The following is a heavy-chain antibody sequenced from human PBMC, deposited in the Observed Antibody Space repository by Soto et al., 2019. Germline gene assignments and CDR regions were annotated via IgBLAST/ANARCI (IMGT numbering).Heavy chain of an antibody. J-gene: IGHJ4*02. CDR1: GGSFSGYY. CDR3: ARQSDFWCGYHTGPVGRYFDY. V-gene: IGHV4-34*02. CDR2: INHSGST. Sequence: QVQLQQWGAGLLKPSETLSLTCAVYGGSFSGYYWSWIRQPPGKGLEWIGEINHSGSTNYNPSLKRRATISVDTSKSQFSRKLGSVTAADTAVYYCARQSDFWCGYHTGPVGRYFDYWGQGTLVTVSS. D-gene: IGHD3-3*01.